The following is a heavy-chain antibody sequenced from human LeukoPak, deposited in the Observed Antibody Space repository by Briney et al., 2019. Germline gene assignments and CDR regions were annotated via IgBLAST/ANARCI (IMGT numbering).Heavy chain of an antibody. J-gene: IGHJ6*02. CDR1: GGSISSYY. V-gene: IGHV4-59*08. CDR3: ARHLYGSGSYFHGALPYYGMDV. CDR2: IYYSGST. Sequence: SETLSLTCTVSGGSISSYYWSWIRQPPGKGLEWIGYIYYSGSTNYNPSLRSRVTISVDTSKNQFSLKLSSVTAADTAVYYCARHLYGSGSYFHGALPYYGMDVWGQGTTVTVSS. D-gene: IGHD3-10*01.